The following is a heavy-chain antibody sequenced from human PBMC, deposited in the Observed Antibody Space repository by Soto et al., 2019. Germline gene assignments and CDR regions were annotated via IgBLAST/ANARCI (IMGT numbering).Heavy chain of an antibody. J-gene: IGHJ3*02. D-gene: IGHD3-10*01. CDR2: ISSSSSYI. CDR3: ARVNGDTYCYGSGSGAFDI. CDR1: GFTFSSYS. V-gene: IGHV3-21*01. Sequence: EVQLVESGGGLVKPGGSLRLSCAASGFTFSSYSMNWVRQAPGKGLEWVSSISSSSSYIYYADSVKGRFTISRDNAKNSLDLQMNSLRAEDTAVYYCARVNGDTYCYGSGSGAFDIWGQGTMVTVST.